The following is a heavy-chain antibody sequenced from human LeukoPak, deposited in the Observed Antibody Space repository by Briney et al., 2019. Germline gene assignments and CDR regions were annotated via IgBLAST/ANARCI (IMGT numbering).Heavy chain of an antibody. CDR1: GGPINNYY. D-gene: IGHD3-3*01. Sequence: KTSETLSLTCTVSGGPINNYYWSWIRQPPGKGLEWIGSIYYSGSTYYNPSLKSRVTISVDTSKNQFSLKLSSVTAADTAVYYCARHGHYDFWSGYYSSGYYMDVWGKGTTVTVSS. CDR3: ARHGHYDFWSGYYSSGYYMDV. J-gene: IGHJ6*03. CDR2: IYYSGST. V-gene: IGHV4-39*01.